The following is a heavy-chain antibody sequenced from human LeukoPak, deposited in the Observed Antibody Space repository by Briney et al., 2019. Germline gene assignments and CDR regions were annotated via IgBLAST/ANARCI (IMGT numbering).Heavy chain of an antibody. CDR1: GLTFSTYW. CDR3: AGGASSTVHY. CDR2: INGDGSL. J-gene: IGHJ4*02. V-gene: IGHV3-74*01. D-gene: IGHD6-13*01. Sequence: GGSLRLSCAASGLTFSTYWMHWLRQAPGKGLVWVSRINGDGSLSYADSVKGRFTISRDNTKNMLYLQMNSLRAEDTAVYYCAGGASSTVHYWGQGTLVTVSS.